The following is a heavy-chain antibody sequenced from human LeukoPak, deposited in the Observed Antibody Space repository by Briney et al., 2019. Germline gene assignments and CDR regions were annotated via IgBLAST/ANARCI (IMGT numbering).Heavy chain of an antibody. V-gene: IGHV4-39*01. CDR1: GGSISSSSYY. Sequence: PSETLSLTCSVSGGSISSSSYYWGWIRQPPGKGLEWIGSIYYSRNTYYNPSLKSRVTISVDTSKNQFSLKLTSVTAADAAVYYCASHADSGFGELAFDYWGQGTLVTVSS. J-gene: IGHJ4*02. CDR3: ASHADSGFGELAFDY. CDR2: IYYSRNT. D-gene: IGHD3-10*01.